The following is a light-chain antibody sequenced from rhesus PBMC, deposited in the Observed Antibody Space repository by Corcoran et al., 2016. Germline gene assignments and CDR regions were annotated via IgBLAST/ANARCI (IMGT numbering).Light chain of an antibody. CDR2: DAS. J-gene: IGKJ4*01. V-gene: IGKV1-38*01. Sequence: DIQLTQSPSSLSASVGDRVTITCRASQGINNYLAWYQQKSGKAPKLLIYDASNLESGVPSRFSGSRSGTEFSLTISTLQPEDFAPYYCQQRKSYPLTFGGGTKVEIK. CDR3: QQRKSYPLT. CDR1: QGINNY.